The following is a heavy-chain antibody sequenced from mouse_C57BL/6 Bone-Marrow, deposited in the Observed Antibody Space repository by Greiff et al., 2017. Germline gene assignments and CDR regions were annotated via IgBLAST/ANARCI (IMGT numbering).Heavy chain of an antibody. V-gene: IGHV1-39*01. CDR1: GYSFTDYN. CDR3: HYGSSYNYAMDY. J-gene: IGHJ4*01. Sequence: VHVKQSGPELVKPGASVKISCKASGYSFTDYNMNWVKQSNGKSLEWIGVINPNYGTTSYNQKFKGKATLTVDQSSSTAYMQLNSLTSEDSAVYYCHYGSSYNYAMDYWGQGTSVTVSS. D-gene: IGHD1-1*01. CDR2: INPNYGTT.